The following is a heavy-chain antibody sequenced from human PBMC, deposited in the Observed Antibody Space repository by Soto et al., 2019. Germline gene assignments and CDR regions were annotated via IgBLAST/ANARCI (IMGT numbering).Heavy chain of an antibody. CDR3: AKDPYPGIAAAGTFYFDH. D-gene: IGHD6-13*01. CDR2: ISGSGGST. V-gene: IGHV3-23*01. J-gene: IGHJ4*02. Sequence: GGSLRLSCAASGFTFSSYAMSWVRQAPGKGLEWVSAISGSGGSTYYADSVKGRLTISRDNSKNTLYLQMNSLRAEDTAVYYCAKDPYPGIAAAGTFYFDHWGQGTLVTVSS. CDR1: GFTFSSYA.